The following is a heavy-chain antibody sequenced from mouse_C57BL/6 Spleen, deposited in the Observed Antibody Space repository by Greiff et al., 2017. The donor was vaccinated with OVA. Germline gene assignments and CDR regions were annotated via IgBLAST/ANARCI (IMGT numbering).Heavy chain of an antibody. Sequence: QVQLQQSGAELVRPGASVTLSCKASGYTFTDYEMHWVKQTPVHGLEWIGAIDPETGGTAYNQKFKGKAILTADKSSSTAYMELRSLTSEDSAVYYCTRSRVITTVVANFDYWGQGTTRTVSS. V-gene: IGHV1-15*01. D-gene: IGHD1-1*01. CDR1: GYTFTDYE. CDR3: TRSRVITTVVANFDY. CDR2: IDPETGGT. J-gene: IGHJ2*01.